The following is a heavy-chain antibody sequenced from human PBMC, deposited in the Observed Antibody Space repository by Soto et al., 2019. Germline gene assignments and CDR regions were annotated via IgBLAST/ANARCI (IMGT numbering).Heavy chain of an antibody. V-gene: IGHV1-8*01. CDR1: GYTFTSYD. Sequence: ASVKVSCKASGYTFTSYDINWVRQATGQGLEWMGWMNPNSGNTGYAQKFQGRVTMTRNTSISTAYMELSSLRSEDTAVYYCARDARDSSGWTTAYYYGMDVWGQGTTVTVSS. J-gene: IGHJ6*02. CDR2: MNPNSGNT. D-gene: IGHD6-19*01. CDR3: ARDARDSSGWTTAYYYGMDV.